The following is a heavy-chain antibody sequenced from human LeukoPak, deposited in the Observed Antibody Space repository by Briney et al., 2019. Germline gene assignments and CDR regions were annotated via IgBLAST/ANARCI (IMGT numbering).Heavy chain of an antibody. Sequence: GRSLRLSCAASGFTFSSYAMHWVRQAPGKGLEWVAVISYDGSNKYYADSVKGRFTISRDNSKNTLYLQMNSLRAEDTAVYYCAKFSWFGELSNFDYWGQGTLVTVSS. CDR2: ISYDGSNK. J-gene: IGHJ4*02. CDR1: GFTFSSYA. V-gene: IGHV3-30*04. CDR3: AKFSWFGELSNFDY. D-gene: IGHD3-10*01.